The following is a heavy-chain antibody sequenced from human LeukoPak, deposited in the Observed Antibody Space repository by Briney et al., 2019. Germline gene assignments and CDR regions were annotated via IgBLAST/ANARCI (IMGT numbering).Heavy chain of an antibody. D-gene: IGHD2-21*01. V-gene: IGHV3-7*01. CDR2: IKQDGSEK. CDR3: ARRPYCGGDCYSYYYYYYMDV. CDR1: GFTFSSYW. Sequence: GGSLRLSCAASGFTFSSYWMSWVRQAPGKGLEWVANIKQDGSEKYYVDSVKGRFTISRDNAKNSLYLQMNSLRAEDTAVYYCARRPYCGGDCYSYYYYYYMDVWGEGTTVTVSS. J-gene: IGHJ6*03.